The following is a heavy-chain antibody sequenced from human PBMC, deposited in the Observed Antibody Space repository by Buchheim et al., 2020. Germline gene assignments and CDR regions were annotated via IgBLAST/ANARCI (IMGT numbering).Heavy chain of an antibody. D-gene: IGHD3-10*01. J-gene: IGHJ4*02. V-gene: IGHV3-23*01. Sequence: EVQLLESGGGLIQPGGSLRLSCAASGFTFSSFAMTWVRQAPGKGLEWVSSISGSGSSSYSADSVRGRFTISRDNSKNTLYLQMNSLRAEDTAVYYCAKDREDYYHSGSYYKYWGQGT. CDR3: AKDREDYYHSGSYYKY. CDR2: ISGSGSSS. CDR1: GFTFSSFA.